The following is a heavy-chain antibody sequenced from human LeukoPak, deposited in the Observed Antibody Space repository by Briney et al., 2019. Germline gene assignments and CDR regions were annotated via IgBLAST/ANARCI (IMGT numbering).Heavy chain of an antibody. CDR2: IDPNTGDS. D-gene: IGHD1-20*01. CDR3: ARDPPISGSFDY. J-gene: IGHJ4*02. Sequence: ASVKVSCKASEYTFTGYYIHWVRQAPGQGLEWMGWIDPNTGDSNYVQKFQGRVTMTRDTSISTAYMELSRLRSDDTAVYYCARDPPISGSFDYWGQGTLVTVSS. V-gene: IGHV1-2*02. CDR1: EYTFTGYY.